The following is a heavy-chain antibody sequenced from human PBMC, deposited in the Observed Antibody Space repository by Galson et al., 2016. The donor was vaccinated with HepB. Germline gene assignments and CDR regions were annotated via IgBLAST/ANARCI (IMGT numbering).Heavy chain of an antibody. V-gene: IGHV3-48*03. CDR3: ARDRSSWRLYYYHGMDV. CDR1: GFTFSSYE. D-gene: IGHD6-13*01. Sequence: SLRLSCAASGFTFSSYEMNWVRQAPGKGLEWVSYISSSGSTINYADSVKGRFTISRDNAKNSLYLQMNSLRAEDTAVYYCARDRSSWRLYYYHGMDVWGQGTTVTVSS. CDR2: ISSSGSTI. J-gene: IGHJ6*02.